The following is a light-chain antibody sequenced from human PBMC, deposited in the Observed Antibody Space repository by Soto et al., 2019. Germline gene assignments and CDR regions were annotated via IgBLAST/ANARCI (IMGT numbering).Light chain of an antibody. CDR3: QQYYSYPRT. CDR1: QVITND. Sequence: IQMTQSPSSLAASVGDRLSITCRASQVITNDLGWYQQKPGKDPKLLIYAASTLQSGVPSRFSGSGSGTDFTLTISCLQYEEFATYYCQQYYSYPRTFGQWTKVDIK. CDR2: AAS. V-gene: IGKV1-17*01. J-gene: IGKJ1*01.